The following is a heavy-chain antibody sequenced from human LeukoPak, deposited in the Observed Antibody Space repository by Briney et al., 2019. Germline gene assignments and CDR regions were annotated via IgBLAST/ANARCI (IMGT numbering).Heavy chain of an antibody. CDR2: ISYDGSNK. V-gene: IGHV3-30*18. D-gene: IGHD7-27*01. CDR3: AKDWGNWGYGYYFDH. J-gene: IGHJ4*02. Sequence: GGSLRLSCAASGFTFSTYGMHWVRQAPGKGLEWVAVISYDGSNKYYADSVKGRFTISRDNSKNTLYLQMNSLRAENTAVYYCAKDWGNWGYGYYFDHWGQGTLVTVSS. CDR1: GFTFSTYG.